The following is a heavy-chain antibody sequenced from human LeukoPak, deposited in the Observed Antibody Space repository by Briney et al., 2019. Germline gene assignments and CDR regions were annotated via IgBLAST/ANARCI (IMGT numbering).Heavy chain of an antibody. J-gene: IGHJ6*02. D-gene: IGHD4-17*01. CDR1: GFTFSSYA. V-gene: IGHV3-23*01. CDR3: AKVLYGDYFTYYYYYGMDV. Sequence: PGGSLRLSCAASGFTFSSYAMSWVRQARGKGLEWVSAITASGGSTYYADSVKGRFTISRDSSKNTLYLQMNSLRAEDTALYYCAKVLYGDYFTYYYYYGMDVWGQGTTVNVSS. CDR2: ITASGGST.